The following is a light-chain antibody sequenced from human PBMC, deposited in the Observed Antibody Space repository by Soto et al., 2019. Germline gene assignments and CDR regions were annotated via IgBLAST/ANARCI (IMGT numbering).Light chain of an antibody. CDR3: CSYGGSFPYV. V-gene: IGLV2-11*01. Sequence: QSALTQPPSVSGSPGQSVTMSCTGTSSDVGGYDYVSWYQQHPGKAPKLLIYDVTKRPSGVPDRFSGSKSGNTASLTISGLQAEDEADFFCCSYGGSFPYVFGTGTKVTVL. CDR2: DVT. CDR1: SSDVGGYDY. J-gene: IGLJ1*01.